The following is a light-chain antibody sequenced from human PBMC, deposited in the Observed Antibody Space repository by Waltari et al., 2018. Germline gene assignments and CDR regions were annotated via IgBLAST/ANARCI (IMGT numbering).Light chain of an antibody. CDR3: QQYNNWPTYA. CDR2: AAS. CDR1: QSIGTN. V-gene: IGKV3-15*01. J-gene: IGKJ2*01. Sequence: ETVMTQSPVTLSVSPGERATLSCRASQSIGTNLAWYQQKPGQAPRLLIFAASTRASGVPARFSGSGSGTEFTLTISSLQAEDFVVYYCQQYNNWPTYAFGQGTKLEI.